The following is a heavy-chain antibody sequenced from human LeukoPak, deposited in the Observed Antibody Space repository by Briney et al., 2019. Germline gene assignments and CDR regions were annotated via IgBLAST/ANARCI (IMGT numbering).Heavy chain of an antibody. J-gene: IGHJ4*02. V-gene: IGHV4-4*07. CDR1: GGSIRTYY. D-gene: IGHD6-6*01. Sequence: SETLSLTCTVSGGSIRTYYWSWIRQPAGKGLEWIGRIHTSGSTDYNPSLESRVSMSVDTSKNHSSLKLRSVTAADTAVYYCAREGSMTARPFVSIDYWGQGTLVTVSS. CDR3: AREGSMTARPFVSIDY. CDR2: IHTSGST.